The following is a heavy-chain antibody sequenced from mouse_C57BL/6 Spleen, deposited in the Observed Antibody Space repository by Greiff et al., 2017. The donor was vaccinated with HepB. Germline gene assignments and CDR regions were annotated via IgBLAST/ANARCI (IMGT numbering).Heavy chain of an antibody. J-gene: IGHJ2*01. CDR2: IYPSDSET. Sequence: VQLQQPGAELVRPGSSVKLSCKASGYTFTSYWMDWVKQRPGQGLEWIGNIYPSDSETHYNQKFKDKATLTVDKSSSTAYMQLSSLTSEDSAVYYCARHGSSYDYFDYWGQGTTLTVSS. CDR3: ARHGSSYDYFDY. CDR1: GYTFTSYW. D-gene: IGHD1-1*01. V-gene: IGHV1-61*01.